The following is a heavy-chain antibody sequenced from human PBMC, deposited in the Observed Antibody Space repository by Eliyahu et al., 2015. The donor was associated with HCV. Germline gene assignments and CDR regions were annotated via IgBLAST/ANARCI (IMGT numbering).Heavy chain of an antibody. D-gene: IGHD5-24*01. CDR2: XIPIFGSA. V-gene: IGHV1-69*01. J-gene: IGHJ4*02. Sequence: QVQLVQSGAEVKEPGSSVKVSCKVSGGTFSSYTLNWVRQAPGQRLEWMGGXIPIFGSANYAQKFQGRVTITADESTSTAYMEVSSLRSEDTAVYYCATSAADRTEMAKPFDYWGQGTLVTVSS. CDR1: GGTFSSYT. CDR3: ATSAADRTEMAKPFDY.